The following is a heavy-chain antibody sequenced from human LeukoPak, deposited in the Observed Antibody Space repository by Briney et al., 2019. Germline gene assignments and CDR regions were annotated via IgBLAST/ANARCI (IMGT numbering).Heavy chain of an antibody. J-gene: IGHJ4*02. CDR3: ASLQWSSSWYPFDY. Sequence: GRSLRLSCAASGFTFSSYGMHWVRQAPGKGLEWVAFIRYDGSNKNYADSVKGRFTISRDNSKNTLYLQMNSLRPEDTAVYYCASLQWSSSWYPFDYWGQGTLVTVSS. V-gene: IGHV3-30*02. CDR2: IRYDGSNK. CDR1: GFTFSSYG. D-gene: IGHD6-13*01.